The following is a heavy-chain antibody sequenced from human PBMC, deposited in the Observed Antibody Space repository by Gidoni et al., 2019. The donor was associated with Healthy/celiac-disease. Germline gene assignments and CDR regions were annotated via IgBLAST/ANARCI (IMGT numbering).Heavy chain of an antibody. D-gene: IGHD3-16*02. V-gene: IGHV4-39*01. Sequence: QLQLQESGPGLVKPSETLSLTCTVSGGSISSSSYYWGWIRQPPGKGLEWIGSIYYSGSTYYNPSLKSRVTISVDTSKNQFSLKLSSVTAADTAVYYCARALGELSLSYYYYYYGMDVWGQGTTVTVSS. J-gene: IGHJ6*02. CDR1: GGSISSSSYY. CDR3: ARALGELSLSYYYYYYGMDV. CDR2: IYYSGST.